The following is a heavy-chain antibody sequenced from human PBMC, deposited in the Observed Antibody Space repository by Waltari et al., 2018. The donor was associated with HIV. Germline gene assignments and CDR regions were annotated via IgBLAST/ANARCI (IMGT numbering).Heavy chain of an antibody. CDR2: ISSSSSNI. Sequence: EVQLVESGGGLVQPGGSLRLSCAASGFTFSSYSLNWVRQAPGKGLEWVSYISSSSSNIYYADSVKGRFTSSRDNAKNSLYLQMNSLRDEDTAVYYCARDGKQYSSGWYYFDYWGQGTLVTVSS. CDR1: GFTFSSYS. J-gene: IGHJ4*02. D-gene: IGHD6-19*01. CDR3: ARDGKQYSSGWYYFDY. V-gene: IGHV3-48*02.